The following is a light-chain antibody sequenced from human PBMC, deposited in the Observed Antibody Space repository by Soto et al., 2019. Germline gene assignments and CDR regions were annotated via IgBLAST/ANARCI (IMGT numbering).Light chain of an antibody. CDR2: LNSDGSH. CDR1: SGHSSYA. CDR3: QTWGTGIVV. Sequence: QLVLTKSPSASAYLGASVKLTCTLSSGHSSYAIAWHQQQPEKGPRYLMKLNSDGSHSKGDGIPVRFSGSSSGAERYLTISSLQAEDEADYYCQTWGTGIVVFGGGTKGTVL. J-gene: IGLJ2*01. V-gene: IGLV4-69*01.